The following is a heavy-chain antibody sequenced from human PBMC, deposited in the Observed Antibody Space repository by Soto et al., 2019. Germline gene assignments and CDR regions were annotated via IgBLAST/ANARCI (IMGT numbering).Heavy chain of an antibody. J-gene: IGHJ3*02. Sequence: ASVKVSCKASGYTFTSYDINWVRQATGQGLEWMGWMNPNSGNTGYAQKFQGRVTMTRNTSISTAYMELSSLRSEDTAVYYGATPFPDADYDSWSGYPPPNAFDIWRKGTMVTVSS. V-gene: IGHV1-8*01. CDR1: GYTFTSYD. CDR3: ATPFPDADYDSWSGYPPPNAFDI. CDR2: MNPNSGNT. D-gene: IGHD3-3*01.